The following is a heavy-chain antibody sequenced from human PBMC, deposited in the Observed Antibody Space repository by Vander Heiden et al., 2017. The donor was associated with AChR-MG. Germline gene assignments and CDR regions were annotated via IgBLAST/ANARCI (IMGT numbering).Heavy chain of an antibody. CDR2: MNPNSGNT. CDR3: ARVAARPSSLLWSYYYDSSGYYTFDY. CDR1: GSTFTSSD. Sequence: QVQLVQSGAEVKKPGASVKVSCKASGSTFTSSDINWVRLATGQVLEWMGWMNPNSGNTGYAQKFQGRVTMTRNTSISTAYMELSSLRSEDTAVYYCARVAARPSSLLWSYYYDSSGYYTFDYWGQGTLVTVSS. V-gene: IGHV1-8*01. J-gene: IGHJ4*02. D-gene: IGHD3-22*01.